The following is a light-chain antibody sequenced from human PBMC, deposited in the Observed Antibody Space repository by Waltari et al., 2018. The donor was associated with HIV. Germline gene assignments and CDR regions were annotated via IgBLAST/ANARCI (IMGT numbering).Light chain of an antibody. J-gene: IGKJ1*01. CDR3: QQYYSTPWT. CDR2: WAS. Sequence: DMEMTQFPDSLAESLNARATLTCTSSQSVSFSSNNKIYLAWYQQKPGQPPKLLIDWASTRESGFPDRVSGSGSGTDFTLTIGSLQAEDVAVYYCQQYYSTPWTFGQGTKVEI. CDR1: QSVSFSSNNKIY. V-gene: IGKV4-1*01.